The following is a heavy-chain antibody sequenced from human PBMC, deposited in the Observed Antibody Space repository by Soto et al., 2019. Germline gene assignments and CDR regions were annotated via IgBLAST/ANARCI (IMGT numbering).Heavy chain of an antibody. CDR3: ARDGYSSSWYAYYYGMGV. CDR1: GFTFSSYW. J-gene: IGHJ6*02. CDR2: IKQDGSEK. V-gene: IGHV3-7*03. Sequence: EVQLVESGGGLVQPGGSLRLSCAASGFTFSSYWMSWVRQAPGKGLEGGANIKQDGSEKYYVDSVKGRFTISRDNAKNSLYLQMKSRRAEYTAVYYCARDGYSSSWYAYYYGMGVWGQGTTVTVSS. D-gene: IGHD6-13*01.